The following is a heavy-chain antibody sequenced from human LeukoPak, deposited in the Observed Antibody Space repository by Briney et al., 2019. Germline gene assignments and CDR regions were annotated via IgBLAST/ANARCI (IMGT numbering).Heavy chain of an antibody. Sequence: TGGSLRLSCAASGFTFDDYAMSWVRQAPGKGLEWVSGISWNGGSTAYADSLKGRFTISRDNAKNSLYLQMNSLRAEDMALYYCAKAQRGGSSGHLDYWGQGTLVTVSS. CDR1: GFTFDDYA. V-gene: IGHV3-20*04. J-gene: IGHJ4*02. CDR3: AKAQRGGSSGHLDY. D-gene: IGHD1-26*01. CDR2: ISWNGGST.